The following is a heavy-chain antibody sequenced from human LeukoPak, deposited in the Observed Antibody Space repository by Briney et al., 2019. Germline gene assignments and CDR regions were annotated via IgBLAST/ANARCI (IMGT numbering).Heavy chain of an antibody. V-gene: IGHV3-30*03. CDR3: AGEGAYGEYAS. J-gene: IGHJ4*02. CDR2: ISYDGRTK. Sequence: AGSLRLSCAASGFTFSSYGMHWVRQAPGKGLEWGAVISYDGRTKYCADSVKGRFTISRDNSKNTVYLEMNSLRAEDTAVYYCAGEGAYGEYASWGQGTLVTVSS. CDR1: GFTFSSYG. D-gene: IGHD4-17*01.